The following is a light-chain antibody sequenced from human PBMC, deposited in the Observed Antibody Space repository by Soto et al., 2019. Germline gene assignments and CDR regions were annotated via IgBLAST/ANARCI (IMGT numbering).Light chain of an antibody. CDR3: KHYNKWLFT. Sequence: EIVMTQSRATMSFSPGERSTRSCMAIQSVSTNLAWYQQKPGQDNRILIYGEYTRATGIPTRFSGSGSGTEFTLTISSLQSEDFAVYYCKHYNKWLFTLGDGKKVDIK. CDR2: GEY. J-gene: IGKJ4*01. CDR1: QSVSTN. V-gene: IGKV3-15*01.